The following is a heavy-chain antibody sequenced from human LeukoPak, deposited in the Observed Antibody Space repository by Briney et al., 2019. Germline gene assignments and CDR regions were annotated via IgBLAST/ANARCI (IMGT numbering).Heavy chain of an antibody. D-gene: IGHD6-13*01. CDR1: GFTFSSYA. Sequence: GGSLRLSCAASGFTFSSYAMSWVRQAPGKGLEWVANIKQDGSEKYYVDSVKGRFTISRDNAKNSLYLQMNSLRAEDTAVYYCARVLEFGVAAGYWGQGTLVTVSS. V-gene: IGHV3-7*01. CDR3: ARVLEFGVAAGY. CDR2: IKQDGSEK. J-gene: IGHJ4*02.